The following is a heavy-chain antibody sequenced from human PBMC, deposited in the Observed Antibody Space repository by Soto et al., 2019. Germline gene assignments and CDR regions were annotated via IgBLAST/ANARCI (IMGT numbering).Heavy chain of an antibody. V-gene: IGHV1-69*08. D-gene: IGHD1-1*01. CDR1: GGTFSSYT. J-gene: IGHJ6*02. CDR3: ARDNDLFGYYYGMDV. Sequence: QVQLVQSGAEVKKPGSSVKVSCKASGGTFSSYTISWVRQAPGQGLEWMGRIIPILGIANYAQKFQGRVTITADKSTSTAYMELSSLRSEDTAVYYCARDNDLFGYYYGMDVWGQGTTVTVSS. CDR2: IIPILGIA.